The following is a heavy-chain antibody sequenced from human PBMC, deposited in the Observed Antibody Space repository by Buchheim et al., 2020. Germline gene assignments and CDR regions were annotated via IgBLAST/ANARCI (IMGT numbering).Heavy chain of an antibody. CDR3: ASLYSGYEYNHYYGMDV. Sequence: EVQLVESGGGLVQPGGSLRLSCAASEFTISNHWMSWVRQAPGKGLEWVANIKQDGSEKYYVDAVEGRFTISRDNAKNSLYLQMNSLRAEDTAVYYCASLYSGYEYNHYYGMDVWGQGTT. V-gene: IGHV3-7*01. CDR1: EFTISNHW. J-gene: IGHJ6*02. CDR2: IKQDGSEK. D-gene: IGHD5-12*01.